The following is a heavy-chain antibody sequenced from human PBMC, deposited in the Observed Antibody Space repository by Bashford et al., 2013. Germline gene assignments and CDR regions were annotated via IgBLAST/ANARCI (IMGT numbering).Heavy chain of an antibody. CDR3: TTFRYCRSCGY. CDR1: WLHQQWWLL. D-gene: IGHD2-2*01. CDR2: IYPADS. Sequence: SETLSLTLHCLWWLHQQWWLLLELDPPXPRKGLEWMGIIYPADSDTRYSPSFEGQVTISRDDSKNMSYLQMNSLKIEDTALYFCTTFRYCRSCGYWGQGTLVTVSS. J-gene: IGHJ4*02. V-gene: IGHV4-31*09.